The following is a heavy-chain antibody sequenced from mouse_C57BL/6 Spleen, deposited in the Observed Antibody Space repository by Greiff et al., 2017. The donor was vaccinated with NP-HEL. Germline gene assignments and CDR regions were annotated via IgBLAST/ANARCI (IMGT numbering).Heavy chain of an antibody. J-gene: IGHJ2*01. CDR1: GYTFTDYY. V-gene: IGHV1-26*01. CDR3: ALYYGSSPFDY. D-gene: IGHD1-1*01. CDR2: INPNNGGT. Sequence: EFQLQQSGPELVKPGASVKISCKASGYTFTDYYMNWVKQSHGKSLEWIGDINPNNGGTSYNQKFKGKATLTVDKSSSTAYMELRSLTSEDSAVYYCALYYGSSPFDYWGQGTTLTVSS.